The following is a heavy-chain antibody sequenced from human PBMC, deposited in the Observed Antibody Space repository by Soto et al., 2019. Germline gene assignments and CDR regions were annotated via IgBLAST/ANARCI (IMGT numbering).Heavy chain of an antibody. Sequence: ETLSLTCAVSGGSISSSNWWSWVRQPPGKGLEWIGEIYHSGSTNYNPSLKSRVTISVDKSKNQFSLKLSSVTAADTAVYYCARDFGPYDSSGYYKTYNWFDPWGQGTLVTVSS. J-gene: IGHJ5*02. CDR1: GGSISSSNW. CDR3: ARDFGPYDSSGYYKTYNWFDP. D-gene: IGHD3-22*01. V-gene: IGHV4-4*02. CDR2: IYHSGST.